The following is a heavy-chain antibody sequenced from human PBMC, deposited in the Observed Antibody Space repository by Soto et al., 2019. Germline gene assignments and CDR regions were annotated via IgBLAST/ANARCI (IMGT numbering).Heavy chain of an antibody. V-gene: IGHV1-8*01. Sequence: QEQLVQSGAEVKKPGASVKVSCKTSGYTFTDYDINWVRQATGQGLEWIGWMNPNSGETGYAQKFQGRVTMTRSASLSTAYLELSSLRSEDTAVYYCAKIRLYDSTGYHRDGLDIWGQGTMVTVSS. CDR3: AKIRLYDSTGYHRDGLDI. J-gene: IGHJ3*02. CDR1: GYTFTDYD. D-gene: IGHD3-22*01. CDR2: MNPNSGET.